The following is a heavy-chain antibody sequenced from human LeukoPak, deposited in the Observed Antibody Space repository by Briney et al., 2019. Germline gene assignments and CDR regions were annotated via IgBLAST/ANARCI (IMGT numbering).Heavy chain of an antibody. J-gene: IGHJ6*03. CDR1: GFTFSSYG. Sequence: GGSLRLPCAASGFTFSSYGMHWVRQAPGKGLEWVSFIRYDGSDKYYADSVKGRFTISRDNSKNTLYLQMNSLRAEYTAVYYCANNRPGHTAMVNYYYYYMDVWGKGTTVTISS. CDR2: IRYDGSDK. D-gene: IGHD5-18*01. CDR3: ANNRPGHTAMVNYYYYYMDV. V-gene: IGHV3-30*02.